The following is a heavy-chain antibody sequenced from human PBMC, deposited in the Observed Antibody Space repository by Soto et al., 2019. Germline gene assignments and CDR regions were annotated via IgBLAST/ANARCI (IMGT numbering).Heavy chain of an antibody. CDR2: NSGSSSKI. V-gene: IGHV3-48*03. CDR1: GSTVSRYE. CDR3: ANDFWGEYS. J-gene: IGHJ5*02. Sequence: QPGWSLGLCCAASGSTVSRYEMNWVRQAPGKGLEWVSYNSGSSSKIYYADPVKGRFTISRDNAKNSLYLQMNSLRAEDTAVYYCANDFWGEYSWGQGTLVTVSS. D-gene: IGHD3-3*01.